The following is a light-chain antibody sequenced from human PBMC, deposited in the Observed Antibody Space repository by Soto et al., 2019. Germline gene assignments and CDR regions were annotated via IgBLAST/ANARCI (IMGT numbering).Light chain of an antibody. Sequence: QAVVTQPPSASGTPGQGVTISCSGSSSNIGSTTVSWYRQLPGTAPKLLIYSNDLRPSGVPDRVSGSKSGTSASLAISGLQSEDEADYYCAAWDDTLNVHVFGTGTKLTVL. CDR3: AAWDDTLNVHV. CDR1: SSNIGSTT. CDR2: SND. V-gene: IGLV1-44*01. J-gene: IGLJ1*01.